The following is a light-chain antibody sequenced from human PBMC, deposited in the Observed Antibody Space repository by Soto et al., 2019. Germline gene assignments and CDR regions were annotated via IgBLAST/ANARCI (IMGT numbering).Light chain of an antibody. Sequence: ETVMTQSPATLSASPGESATLSCRASQSVNSYLAWYQQIPGQAPRLLIYSASTGATGGPARFSGSGSGTEFTLTISSLQSEDFAIYYCQQYNNWPLTFGGGNKVEI. CDR3: QQYNNWPLT. CDR1: QSVNSY. V-gene: IGKV3-15*01. CDR2: SAS. J-gene: IGKJ4*01.